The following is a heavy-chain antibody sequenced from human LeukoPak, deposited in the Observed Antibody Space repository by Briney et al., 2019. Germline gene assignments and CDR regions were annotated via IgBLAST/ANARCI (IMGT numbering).Heavy chain of an antibody. CDR1: GFTFSSYS. Sequence: GGSLRLSCAASGFTFSSYSMNWVRQAPGKGLEWVSSISSSSSYIYYADSVKGRFTISRDNAKNSLYLQMNSLRAEDTAVYYCAKGARIDWFDPWGQGTLVTVSS. V-gene: IGHV3-21*01. J-gene: IGHJ5*02. D-gene: IGHD1-26*01. CDR3: AKGARIDWFDP. CDR2: ISSSSSYI.